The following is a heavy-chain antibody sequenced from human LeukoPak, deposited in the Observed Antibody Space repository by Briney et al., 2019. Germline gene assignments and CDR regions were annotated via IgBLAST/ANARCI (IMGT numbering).Heavy chain of an antibody. CDR3: ARGRYYYDSRGYPNDAFDI. CDR1: GGSISSSSYY. D-gene: IGHD3-22*01. V-gene: IGHV4-39*01. Sequence: SETLSLTCTVSGGSISSSSYYWGWIRQPPGKGLEWIGSIYYSGSTYYNPSLKSRVTISVDTSKNQFSLKLSSVTAADTAVYYCARGRYYYDSRGYPNDAFDIWGQGTMVTVSS. CDR2: IYYSGST. J-gene: IGHJ3*02.